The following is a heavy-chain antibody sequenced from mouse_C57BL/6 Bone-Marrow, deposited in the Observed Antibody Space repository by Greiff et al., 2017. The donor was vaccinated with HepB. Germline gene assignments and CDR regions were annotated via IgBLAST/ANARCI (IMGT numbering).Heavy chain of an antibody. CDR1: GYTFTSYW. CDR3: ARSPTVVAPVAY. V-gene: IGHV1-64*01. Sequence: QVQLQQPGAELVKPGASVKLSCKASGYTFTSYWMHWVKQRPGQGLEWIGMIHPNSGSTNYNEKFKSKATLTVDKSSSTAYMQLSSLTSEDSAVYYCARSPTVVAPVAYWGQGTRVTVSA. D-gene: IGHD1-1*01. J-gene: IGHJ3*01. CDR2: IHPNSGST.